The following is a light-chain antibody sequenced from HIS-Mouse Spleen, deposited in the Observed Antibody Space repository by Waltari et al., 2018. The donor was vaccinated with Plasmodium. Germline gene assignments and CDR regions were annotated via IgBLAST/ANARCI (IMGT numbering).Light chain of an antibody. CDR1: ALPKNY. CDR3: YSTDSSGNHRV. CDR2: EDS. V-gene: IGLV3-10*01. Sequence: SYELTQPPSVSVSPGQAARSTCPGEALPKNYASWYQPKSSQAPVLVIYEDSKRPSGIPERFSCSSSGTMATLTISGAQVEDEADYFCYSTDSSGNHRVFGGGTKLTVL. J-gene: IGLJ2*01.